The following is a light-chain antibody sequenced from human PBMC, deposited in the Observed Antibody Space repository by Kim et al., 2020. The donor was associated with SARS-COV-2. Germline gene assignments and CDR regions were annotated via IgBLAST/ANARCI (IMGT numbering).Light chain of an antibody. Sequence: PGQSITISYTGTSSDIGGNNYVSWYQHHPGKAPKLMIYDVSYRFSGVSNRFSGSKSANTASLTISGLQAEDEADYYCSSYTSSTTLFGGGTKLTVL. CDR2: DVS. V-gene: IGLV2-14*03. CDR3: SSYTSSTTL. J-gene: IGLJ2*01. CDR1: SSDIGGNNY.